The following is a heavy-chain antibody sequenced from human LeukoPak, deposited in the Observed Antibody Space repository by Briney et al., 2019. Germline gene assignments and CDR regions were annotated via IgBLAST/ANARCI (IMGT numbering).Heavy chain of an antibody. CDR2: MYSGGST. CDR1: GFTFSSYS. Sequence: GGSLRLSCAASGFTFSSYSMNWVRQAPGKGLEWVSVMYSGGSTYYADSVKGRFTISRDNSKNTLYVQMNSLRAEDTAVYYCARAFYDSRGYGMDVWGQGTTVTVSS. CDR3: ARAFYDSRGYGMDV. V-gene: IGHV3-53*01. J-gene: IGHJ6*02. D-gene: IGHD3-22*01.